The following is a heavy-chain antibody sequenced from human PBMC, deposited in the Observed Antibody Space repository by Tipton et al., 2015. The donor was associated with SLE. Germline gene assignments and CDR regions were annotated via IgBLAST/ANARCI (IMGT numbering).Heavy chain of an antibody. CDR3: AKYRLIAAAGHFDY. Sequence: SLRLSCAASGFTFSSYWMHWVRQAPGKGLVWVSRISRDGSSTYYADSVKGRFTISRDNSKNTLYLQMNSLRAEDTAVYFCAKYRLIAAAGHFDYWGQGTLVTVSS. D-gene: IGHD6-13*01. CDR2: ISRDGSST. V-gene: IGHV3-74*01. CDR1: GFTFSSYW. J-gene: IGHJ4*02.